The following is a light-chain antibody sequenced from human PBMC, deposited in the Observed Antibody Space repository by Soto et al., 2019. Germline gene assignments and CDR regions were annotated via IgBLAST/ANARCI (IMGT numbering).Light chain of an antibody. Sequence: DIQMTQSPSSLSASVEDRVTITCRASQGVRNDLAWYQLKPGKAPKRLISAASSLQSGVPSRFSGSGSGTEFTLTISSLQPEDFATYYCLQHNSYPRTFGQGTKVEVK. V-gene: IGKV1-17*01. J-gene: IGKJ1*01. CDR3: LQHNSYPRT. CDR1: QGVRND. CDR2: AAS.